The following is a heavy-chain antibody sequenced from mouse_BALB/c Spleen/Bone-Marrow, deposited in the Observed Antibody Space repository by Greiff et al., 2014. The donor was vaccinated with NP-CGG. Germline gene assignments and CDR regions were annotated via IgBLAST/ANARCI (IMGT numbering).Heavy chain of an antibody. CDR2: IDPANGNT. CDR3: AYGSSYDYFDY. D-gene: IGHD1-1*01. J-gene: IGHJ2*01. CDR1: GFNIKDTY. Sequence: SGAELVKPGASVKLSRTASGFNIKDTYMHWVKQRPEQGLEWIGRIDPANGNTKYDPKFQGKATITADTSSNTAYLQLSSLTSEDTAVYYCAYGSSYDYFDYWGQGTTLTVSS. V-gene: IGHV14-3*02.